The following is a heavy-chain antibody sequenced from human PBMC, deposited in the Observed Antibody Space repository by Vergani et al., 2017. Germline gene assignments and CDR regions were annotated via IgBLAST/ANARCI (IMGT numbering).Heavy chain of an antibody. CDR1: GGSISSYY. D-gene: IGHD3-3*01. V-gene: IGHV4-59*01. CDR2: IYYSGST. CDR3: ARVGGFWNGEYGMDV. Sequence: QVQLQESGPGLVKPSQTLSLTCTVSGGSISSYYWSWIRQPPGKGLEWIGYIYYSGSTNYNPSLKSRVTISVDTSKNQFSLKLSSVTAADTAGYYCARVGGFWNGEYGMDVWGQGTTVTVSS. J-gene: IGHJ6*02.